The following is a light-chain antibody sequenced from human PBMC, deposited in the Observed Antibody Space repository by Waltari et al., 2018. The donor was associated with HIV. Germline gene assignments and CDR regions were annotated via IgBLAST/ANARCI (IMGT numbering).Light chain of an antibody. J-gene: IGLJ3*02. Sequence: QSFLTQPPSASGTPGRRVVISCSGTTSNLGSNPVNWYRQVPGTAPKRLMFSNNQRPSGVTDRFSGSKSGTSASLAIKGLQSEDEADYYCAARDDSLNVWVFGGGTKLTVL. CDR1: TSNLGSNP. V-gene: IGLV1-44*01. CDR3: AARDDSLNVWV. CDR2: SNN.